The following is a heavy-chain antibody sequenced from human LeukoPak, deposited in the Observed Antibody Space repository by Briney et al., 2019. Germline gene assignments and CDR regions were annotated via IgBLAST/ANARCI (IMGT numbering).Heavy chain of an antibody. CDR1: GFTFNKFA. Sequence: GGSLRLSCAASGFTFNKFAMHWVRQAPGKGLEWVAVISHDGSDKYYADSVKGRFTIFRDNSKITLYLQINSLRAEDTAVYYCARLETRGSAQAGGDYWGQGTLVTVSS. J-gene: IGHJ4*02. CDR3: ARLETRGSAQAGGDY. CDR2: ISHDGSDK. V-gene: IGHV3-30-3*01. D-gene: IGHD2-15*01.